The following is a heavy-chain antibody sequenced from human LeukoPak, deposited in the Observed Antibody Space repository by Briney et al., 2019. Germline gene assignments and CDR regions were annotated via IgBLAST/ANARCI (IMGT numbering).Heavy chain of an antibody. V-gene: IGHV3-30*02. J-gene: IGHJ4*02. CDR2: IRYDGSNK. D-gene: IGHD1-26*01. CDR3: ARERIVGATRLADY. Sequence: GSLRLSCAASGFTFSSYGMHWVRQAPGKGLEWVAFIRYDGSNKYYADSVKGRFTISRDNSKNTLYLQMNSLRAEDTAVYYCARERIVGATRLADYWGQGTLVTVSS. CDR1: GFTFSSYG.